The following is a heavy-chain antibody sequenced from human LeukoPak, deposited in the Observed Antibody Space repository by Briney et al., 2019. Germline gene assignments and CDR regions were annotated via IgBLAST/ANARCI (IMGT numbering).Heavy chain of an antibody. Sequence: PSETLSLTCTVSGGSISSYYWSWIRQPPGKGLEWIGYIYYSGSTNYTPSLKSRVTISVDTSKNQFSLKLSSVTAADTAVYYCARLLITMVRGVIIHTLDYWGQGTLVTVSS. D-gene: IGHD3-10*01. CDR3: ARLLITMVRGVIIHTLDY. J-gene: IGHJ4*02. CDR1: GGSISSYY. CDR2: IYYSGST. V-gene: IGHV4-59*01.